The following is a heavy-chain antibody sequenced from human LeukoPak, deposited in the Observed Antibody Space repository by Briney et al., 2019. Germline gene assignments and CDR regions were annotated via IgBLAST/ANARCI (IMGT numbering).Heavy chain of an antibody. CDR2: INPNSGGT. J-gene: IGHJ3*02. V-gene: IGHV1-2*02. CDR1: GYTFTGYY. D-gene: IGHD3-9*01. Sequence: ASVKVSCKASGYTFTGYYMHWVRQAPGQGLEWMGWINPNSGGTNYAQKFQGRVTMTRDTSISTAYMELSRLRSDDTAVYYCARGYYDILTSAYAFDIWGQGTMATVSS. CDR3: ARGYYDILTSAYAFDI.